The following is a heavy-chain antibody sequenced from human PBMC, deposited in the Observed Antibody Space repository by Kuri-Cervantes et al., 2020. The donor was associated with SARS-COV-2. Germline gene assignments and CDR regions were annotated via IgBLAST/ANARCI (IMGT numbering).Heavy chain of an antibody. V-gene: IGHV1-69*10. CDR2: IIPIFGIA. CDR3: ARVASVLRYFDWLFPSGYFDY. Sequence: SVKVSCKASGGTFSSYAISWVRQAPGQGLEWMGGIIPIFGIANYAQKFQGRVTMTTDTSTSTAYMELRSLRSDDTAVYYCARVASVLRYFDWLFPSGYFDYWGQGTLVTVSS. D-gene: IGHD3-9*01. J-gene: IGHJ4*02. CDR1: GGTFSSYA.